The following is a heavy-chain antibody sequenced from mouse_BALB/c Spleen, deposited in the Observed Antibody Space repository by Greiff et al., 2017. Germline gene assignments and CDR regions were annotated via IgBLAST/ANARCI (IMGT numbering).Heavy chain of an antibody. D-gene: IGHD2-14*01. V-gene: IGHV3-8*02. Sequence: EVQRVESGPSLVKPSQTLSLTCSVTGDSITSGYWNWIRKFPGNKLEYMGYISYSGSTYYNPSLKSRISITRDTSKNQYYLQLNSVTTEDTATYYCARSYYRYDDWFAYWGQGTLVTVSA. CDR3: ARSYYRYDDWFAY. CDR1: GDSITSGY. J-gene: IGHJ3*01. CDR2: ISYSGST.